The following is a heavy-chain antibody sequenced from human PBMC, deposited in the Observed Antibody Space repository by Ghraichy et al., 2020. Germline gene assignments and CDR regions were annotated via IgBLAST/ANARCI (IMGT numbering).Heavy chain of an antibody. CDR3: ATGGSFGFDY. Sequence: GGSLRLSCAASGITFNNFGMHWVRQAPGTGLEWVAVISHDGSTKYYADSVKGRFTISRDNSKNTLYLQMNSLKPEDTAVYYCATGGSFGFDYWGQGILATVSS. D-gene: IGHD1-26*01. V-gene: IGHV3-30*03. CDR1: GITFNNFG. J-gene: IGHJ4*02. CDR2: ISHDGSTK.